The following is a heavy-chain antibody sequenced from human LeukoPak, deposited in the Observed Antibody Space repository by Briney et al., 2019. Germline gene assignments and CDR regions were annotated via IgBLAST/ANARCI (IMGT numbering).Heavy chain of an antibody. V-gene: IGHV3-30*04. CDR2: MSYDGREI. J-gene: IGHJ4*02. D-gene: IGHD5-18*01. CDR1: EFRFSTYA. CDR3: ARDVFGYGYSYGADY. Sequence: GRSLRLSCVASEFRFSTYAMHWVRQAPGKGLEWVAVMSYDGREIYYADSVKGRFTISRDNSRNTLYLQMNYLRAEDTAVYYCARDVFGYGYSYGADYWGQGTLVTVSS.